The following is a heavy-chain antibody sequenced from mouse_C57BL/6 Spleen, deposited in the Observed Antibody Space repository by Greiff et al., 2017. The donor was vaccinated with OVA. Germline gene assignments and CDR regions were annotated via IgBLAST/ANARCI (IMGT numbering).Heavy chain of an antibody. CDR2: ISYSGST. CDR3: ARWVYYGSSPWYFDV. D-gene: IGHD1-1*01. V-gene: IGHV3-8*01. CDR1: GYSITSDY. Sequence: EVQLVESGPGLAKPSQTLSLTCSVTGYSITSDYWNWIRKFPGNKLEYMGYISYSGSTYYNPSPKSRLSITRDTSKNQYYLQVNSVTTEDTATYYCARWVYYGSSPWYFDVWGTGTTVTVSS. J-gene: IGHJ1*03.